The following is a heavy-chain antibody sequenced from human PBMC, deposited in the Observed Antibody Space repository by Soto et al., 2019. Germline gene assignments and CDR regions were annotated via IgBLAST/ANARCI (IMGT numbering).Heavy chain of an antibody. CDR3: SLGEGRVWQWMVRRPHFAY. V-gene: IGHV2-5*01. J-gene: IGHJ4*02. CDR2: IYWNDDK. CDR1: GSSLSTSGVG. D-gene: IGHD6-19*01. Sequence: SGPTLVNRTQTLTLTSTFSGSSLSTSGVGVAWIRQPPGMALEWLALIYWNDDKRYSPSLKSRLTITKATSKNQVVLKMTNMDPGDTATYYCSLGEGRVWQWMVRRPHFAYWGQGTLVTVSS.